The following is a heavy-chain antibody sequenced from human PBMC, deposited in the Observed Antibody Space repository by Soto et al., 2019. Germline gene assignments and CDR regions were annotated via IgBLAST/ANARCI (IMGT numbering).Heavy chain of an antibody. CDR2: IYYSGST. J-gene: IGHJ4*02. CDR1: GGSISSYY. Sequence: SETLSLTCTVSGGSISSYYWSWIRQPPGKGLEWIGYIYYSGSTNYNPSLKSRVTISVDTSKNQFSLKLSSVTAADTAVYYCAREEGLATISYYFDFWGPGALVT. D-gene: IGHD5-12*01. V-gene: IGHV4-59*01. CDR3: AREEGLATISYYFDF.